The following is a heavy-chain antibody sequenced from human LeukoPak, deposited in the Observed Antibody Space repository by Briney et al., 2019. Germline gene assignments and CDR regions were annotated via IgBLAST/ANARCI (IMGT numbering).Heavy chain of an antibody. J-gene: IGHJ4*02. CDR1: GFTFSSYG. V-gene: IGHV3-23*01. CDR2: ISGSGYSA. CDR3: AKDRSAMVGDYFDY. Sequence: GGSLRLSCAVSGFTFSSYGMSWVRQAPGKGLEWVSAISGSGYSAYYADSVKGRFTISRDNSKNTLYLQMNSLRAEDTAVYYCAKDRSAMVGDYFDYWGQGTLVTVSP. D-gene: IGHD5-18*01.